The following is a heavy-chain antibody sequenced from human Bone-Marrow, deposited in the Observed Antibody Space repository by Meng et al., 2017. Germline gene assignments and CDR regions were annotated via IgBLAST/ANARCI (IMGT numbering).Heavy chain of an antibody. D-gene: IGHD3-3*01. CDR3: ARAAYDIWSGYAP. V-gene: IGHV4-4*02. Sequence: QVQLQGPGPGLVRPSGTLSLTCAVSGASIRSSHWWGWVRQPPGKGLEWIGEIYHDGSTNSTPSLKSRVTISVDKSKNQFSLKLSSVTAADTAVYYCARAAYDIWSGYAPWGQGSLVTVSS. J-gene: IGHJ5*02. CDR1: GASIRSSHW. CDR2: IYHDGST.